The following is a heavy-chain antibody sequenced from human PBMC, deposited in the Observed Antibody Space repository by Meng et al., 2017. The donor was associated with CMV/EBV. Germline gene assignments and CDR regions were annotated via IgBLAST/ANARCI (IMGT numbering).Heavy chain of an antibody. CDR3: VRESSTFSWSEHLQH. J-gene: IGHJ1*01. V-gene: IGHV3-7*01. Sequence: GESLKISCAASGFSFSRYWMTWVRQAPGKGLEWVANIRQDGSEAYYVDYVKGRFTIFRDNTKNSLFLQMDSLSAEDTAIYYCVRESSTFSWSEHLQHWGQGTLVTVSS. CDR1: GFSFSRYW. D-gene: IGHD2-2*01. CDR2: IRQDGSEA.